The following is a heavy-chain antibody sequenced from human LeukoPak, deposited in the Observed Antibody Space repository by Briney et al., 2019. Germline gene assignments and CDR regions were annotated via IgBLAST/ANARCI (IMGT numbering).Heavy chain of an antibody. J-gene: IGHJ4*02. CDR1: GYTFTGYY. D-gene: IGHD5-24*01. CDR3: ARSRDGYTGSFDY. V-gene: IGHV1-2*02. CDR2: INPNSGGT. Sequence: ASVKVSCKASGYTFTGYYMHWVRQAPGQGLEWMGWINPNSGGTNYAQKFQGRVTMTRDTSISTAYMELSRLRFDDTAVYYCARSRDGYTGSFDYWGQGTLVTVSS.